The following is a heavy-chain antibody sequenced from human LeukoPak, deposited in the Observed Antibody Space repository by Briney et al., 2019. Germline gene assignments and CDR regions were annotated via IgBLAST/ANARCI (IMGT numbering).Heavy chain of an antibody. J-gene: IGHJ4*02. CDR2: ISSSGSTI. CDR3: ARSFNWNYVSGY. D-gene: IGHD1-7*01. Sequence: GGSLRLSCAASGFTFSDYYMSWIRQAPGKGLEWVSYISSSGSTIYYADSVKGRFTISRDNAKNTLYLQMNSLRAEETAVYYCARSFNWNYVSGYWGQGTLVTVSS. CDR1: GFTFSDYY. V-gene: IGHV3-11*01.